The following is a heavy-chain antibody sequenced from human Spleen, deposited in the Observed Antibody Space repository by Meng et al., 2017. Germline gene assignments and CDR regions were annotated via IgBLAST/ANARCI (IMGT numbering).Heavy chain of an antibody. CDR2: IKSETDGGTV. J-gene: IGHJ4*02. CDR1: GFTFSSYA. Sequence: GESLKISCAASGFTFSSYAMSWVRQAPGKGLEWVGRIKSETDGGTVDYAAPVKGRFTISRDDSKNTLFLQMNSLKTEDTAVYYCMDGGSGSWDYWGQGTLVTVSS. V-gene: IGHV3-15*01. CDR3: MDGGSGSWDY. D-gene: IGHD3-10*01.